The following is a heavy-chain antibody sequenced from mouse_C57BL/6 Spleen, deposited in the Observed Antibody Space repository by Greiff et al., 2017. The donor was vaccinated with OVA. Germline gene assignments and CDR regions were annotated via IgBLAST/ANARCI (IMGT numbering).Heavy chain of an antibody. J-gene: IGHJ4*01. CDR1: GYTFPDYN. CDR3: ARSLRGMDY. V-gene: IGHV1-18*01. D-gene: IGHD1-1*01. Sequence: VQLQQSGPELVKPGASVKIPCKASGYTFPDYNMDWVKQSHGKSLEWIGDINPNNGGTIYNQKFKGKATLHVDKSSSTAYMELRSLTSEDTAVYYCARSLRGMDYWGQGTSVTVSS. CDR2: INPNNGGT.